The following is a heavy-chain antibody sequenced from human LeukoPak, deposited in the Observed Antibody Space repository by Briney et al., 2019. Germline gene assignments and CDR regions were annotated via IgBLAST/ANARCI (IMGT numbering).Heavy chain of an antibody. J-gene: IGHJ3*02. CDR1: GLTVSSNY. CDR3: ARVDFYDSSGYFRGAFDI. D-gene: IGHD3-22*01. Sequence: PGGSLRLSCAASGLTVSSNYMSWVRQAPGNRPEWVSVLYTGGNTYYADSVKGRFTISRDNSKNTLYLQMNSLRAEDTAVYYCARVDFYDSSGYFRGAFDIWGQGTMVTVFS. V-gene: IGHV3-66*01. CDR2: LYTGGNT.